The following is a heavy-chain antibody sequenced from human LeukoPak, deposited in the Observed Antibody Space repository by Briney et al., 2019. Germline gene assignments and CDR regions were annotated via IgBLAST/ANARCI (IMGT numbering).Heavy chain of an antibody. Sequence: GGSLRLSCAASGFTFSIYAMTWVRQAPGKGLEWVSGISGSGGSTYYADSVKGRFTISRDNSKNTLYVQMNSLRAEDTAVYYCAKSDYYDSSGYYYGSDYWGQGTLVTVSS. CDR3: AKSDYYDSSGYYYGSDY. CDR1: GFTFSIYA. CDR2: ISGSGGST. J-gene: IGHJ4*02. V-gene: IGHV3-23*01. D-gene: IGHD3-22*01.